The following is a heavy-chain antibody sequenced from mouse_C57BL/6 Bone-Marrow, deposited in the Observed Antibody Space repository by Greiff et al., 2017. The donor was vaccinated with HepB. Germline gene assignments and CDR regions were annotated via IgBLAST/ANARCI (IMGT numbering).Heavy chain of an antibody. CDR1: GYTFTSYG. Sequence: QVQLQQSGAELARPGASVKLSCKASGYTFTSYGISWVKQRTGQGLEWIGEIYPRSGNTYYNEKFKGKATLTADKSSSTAYMELRSLTSEDSAVYFCARAGVIYYGNWAWFADWGQGTLVTVSA. D-gene: IGHD2-1*01. V-gene: IGHV1-81*01. J-gene: IGHJ3*01. CDR3: ARAGVIYYGNWAWFAD. CDR2: IYPRSGNT.